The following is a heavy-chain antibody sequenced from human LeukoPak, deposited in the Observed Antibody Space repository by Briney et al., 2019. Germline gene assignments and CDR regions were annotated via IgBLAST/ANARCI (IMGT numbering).Heavy chain of an antibody. CDR1: GFTFSSYA. J-gene: IGHJ4*02. V-gene: IGHV3-23*01. Sequence: GGSLRLSCAASGFTFSSYAMSWVRQAPGKGLEGVSAISGSGGSTYYADSGKGGFTISRDNYKTTLYLQINSLRADDTAVYYCARDHKYYDILTGYYLFDYWGQGTLVTVSS. CDR3: ARDHKYYDILTGYYLFDY. D-gene: IGHD3-9*01. CDR2: ISGSGGST.